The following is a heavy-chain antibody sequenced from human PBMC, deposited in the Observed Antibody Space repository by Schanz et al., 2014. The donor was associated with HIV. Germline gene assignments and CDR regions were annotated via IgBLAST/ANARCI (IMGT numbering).Heavy chain of an antibody. CDR1: GFTFSSYG. CDR3: ANTEFPYSSSSDYYYGMDV. Sequence: VQLVESGGGVVQPGRSLRLSCAASGFTFSSYGMHWVRQAPGKGLEWVANIKQDGSEKYYVDSVKGRFTISRDNPKTSLYLQMSSLRAEDTAVYFCANTEFPYSSSSDYYYGMDVWGQGTTVTVSS. CDR2: IKQDGSEK. D-gene: IGHD6-6*01. J-gene: IGHJ6*02. V-gene: IGHV3-7*01.